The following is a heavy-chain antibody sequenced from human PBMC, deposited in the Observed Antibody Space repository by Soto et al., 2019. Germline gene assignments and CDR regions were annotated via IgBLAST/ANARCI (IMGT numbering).Heavy chain of an antibody. CDR2: ISYDGSNK. J-gene: IGHJ3*02. V-gene: IGHV3-30-3*01. CDR1: GFTFSSYA. D-gene: IGHD3-22*01. Sequence: GGSLRLSCAASGFTFSSYAMHWVRQAPGKGLEWVAVISYDGSNKYYADSVKGRFTISRDNSKNTLYLQMNSLRAEDTAVYYCARADYDSSGYGAFDIWGQGTMVTVSS. CDR3: ARADYDSSGYGAFDI.